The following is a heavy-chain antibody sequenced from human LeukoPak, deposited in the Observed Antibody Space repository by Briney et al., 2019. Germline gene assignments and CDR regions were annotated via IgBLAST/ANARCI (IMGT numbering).Heavy chain of an antibody. D-gene: IGHD3-22*01. J-gene: IGHJ4*02. CDR3: ARVDTMIVVVD. Sequence: PSETLSLTCTVSGGSITSGTYYWSWIRQPAGKGLEWIGRIYTSGSTNYNPSLKSRVTMSVDTSKNQFSLKLSSVTAADTAVYYCARVDTMIVVVDWGQGTLVTVSS. V-gene: IGHV4-61*02. CDR2: IYTSGST. CDR1: GGSITSGTYY.